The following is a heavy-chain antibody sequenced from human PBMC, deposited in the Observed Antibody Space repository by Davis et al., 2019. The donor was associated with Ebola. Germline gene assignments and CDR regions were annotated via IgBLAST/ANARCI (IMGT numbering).Heavy chain of an antibody. D-gene: IGHD6-13*01. CDR1: GFTFINYG. Sequence: GESLKISCAASGFTFINYGMSWVRQAPGKGLEWVANIKQDGSEKYYVDSVKGRFTISRDNAKNSLYLQMNSLRAEDTAVYYCARAPSGYSSSFDYWGQGTLVSVSS. V-gene: IGHV3-7*01. J-gene: IGHJ4*02. CDR2: IKQDGSEK. CDR3: ARAPSGYSSSFDY.